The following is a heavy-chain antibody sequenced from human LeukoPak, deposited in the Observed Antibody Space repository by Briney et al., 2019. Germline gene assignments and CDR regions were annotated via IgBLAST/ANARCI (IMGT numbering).Heavy chain of an antibody. CDR2: ITSSSSTI. CDR3: ARDMYYGDYEIDY. Sequence: GSLSLSCAPSGFTLSYYNTGWVRQAPGGGLERVAYITSSSSTIYYADSVKGRFTISRGNAKNSLFLQMNSLRDEDTAVYYCARDMYYGDYEIDYWGQGTLVTVSS. J-gene: IGHJ4*02. V-gene: IGHV3-48*02. CDR1: GFTLSYYN. D-gene: IGHD4-17*01.